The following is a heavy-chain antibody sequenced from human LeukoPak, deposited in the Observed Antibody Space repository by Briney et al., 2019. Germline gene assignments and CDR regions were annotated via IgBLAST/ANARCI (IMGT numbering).Heavy chain of an antibody. Sequence: GGSLRLSCAASGFIFSSYWVTWVRQAPGMGLEWVANIRQDGSEKYYVDSVQGRFTISRDNAKNSLYLQMNSLRAEDTAVYYCARARTEWYLDLWGRGTLVTVSS. CDR3: ARARTEWYLDL. J-gene: IGHJ2*01. V-gene: IGHV3-7*01. D-gene: IGHD2-8*02. CDR1: GFIFSSYW. CDR2: IRQDGSEK.